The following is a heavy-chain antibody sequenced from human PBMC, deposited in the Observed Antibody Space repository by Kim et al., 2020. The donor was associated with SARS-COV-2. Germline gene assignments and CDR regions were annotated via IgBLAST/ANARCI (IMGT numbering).Heavy chain of an antibody. CDR2: ISSSSSYT. Sequence: GGSLRLSCAASGFTFSDYYMSWIRQAPGKGLEWVSYISSSSSYTNYADSVKGRFTISRDNAKNSLYLQMNSLRAEDTAVYYCAGGLRSPGWYFDLWGSGTLVTVSS. D-gene: IGHD3-16*01. V-gene: IGHV3-11*03. CDR3: AGGLRSPGWYFDL. CDR1: GFTFSDYY. J-gene: IGHJ2*01.